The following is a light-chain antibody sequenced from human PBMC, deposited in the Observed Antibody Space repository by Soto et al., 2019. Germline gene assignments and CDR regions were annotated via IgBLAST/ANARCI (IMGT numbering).Light chain of an antibody. V-gene: IGKV1-39*01. CDR1: QSISSY. CDR3: KRGYGNLLWK. Sequence: DIQMTQSPSSLSASVGDRVTITCRASQSISSYLNWYQQKPGKAPKVLIYAASSLQSGVPSRFSGIGSGTDFTLSISSRQPEDLATYYSKRGYGNLLWKCGEGTKVDIK. CDR2: AAS. J-gene: IGKJ1*01.